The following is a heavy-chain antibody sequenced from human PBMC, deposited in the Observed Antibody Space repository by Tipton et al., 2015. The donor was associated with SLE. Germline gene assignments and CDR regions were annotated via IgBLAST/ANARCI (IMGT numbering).Heavy chain of an antibody. J-gene: IGHJ4*02. CDR2: IYFDGNS. D-gene: IGHD1-1*01. CDR3: VRSELLASKLDY. V-gene: IGHV4-59*01. CDR1: GGSIGPYY. Sequence: TLSLTCTVSGGSIGPYYWHWIRQSPGKALEWIGYIYFDGNSNGRGNYNPSLKSRVTMSVDPSKMQFSLNLNSVTAADTAVYYCVRSELLASKLDYWGQGTLVTVSS.